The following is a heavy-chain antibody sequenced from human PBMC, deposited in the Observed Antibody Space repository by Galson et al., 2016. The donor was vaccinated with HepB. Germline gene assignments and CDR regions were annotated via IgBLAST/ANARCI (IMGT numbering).Heavy chain of an antibody. CDR3: ATRHYHLFD. V-gene: IGHV4-39*07. CDR1: GGSVSSTNYY. CDR2: IYYIGST. Sequence: SETLSLTCTVSGGSVSSTNYYWGWVRQPPGKGLEWIGSIYYIGSTYSNPSLESRLTISVDTSKNQFSLKLTSVTAADTAIYYCATRHYHLFDWGHGILVTVSS. J-gene: IGHJ4*01. D-gene: IGHD3-3*01.